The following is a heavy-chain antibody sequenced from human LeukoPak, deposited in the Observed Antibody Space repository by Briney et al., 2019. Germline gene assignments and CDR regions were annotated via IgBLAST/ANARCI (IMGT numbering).Heavy chain of an antibody. J-gene: IGHJ4*02. D-gene: IGHD3-10*01. V-gene: IGHV4-34*01. Sequence: SKTLSLTCAVYGGSFSGYYWSWIRQPPGKGLEWIGEINHSGSTNYNPSLKSRVTISVDTSKNQFSLKLSSVTAADTAVYYCARGRRDYYGSGSYFKGPVFSNFDHWGQGTLVTVSS. CDR1: GGSFSGYY. CDR2: INHSGST. CDR3: ARGRRDYYGSGSYFKGPVFSNFDH.